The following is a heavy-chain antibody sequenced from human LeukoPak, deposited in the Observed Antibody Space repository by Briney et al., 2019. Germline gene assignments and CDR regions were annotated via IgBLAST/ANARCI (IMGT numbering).Heavy chain of an antibody. V-gene: IGHV4-61*05. Sequence: SETLSLTCTVSGGSISSSSYYWGWIRQPPGKGLEWIGYIYYSGSTNYNPSLKSRVTISVDTSKNQFSLKLSSVTAADTAVYYCAGLSESSGWRLYYYYYYMDVWGKGTTVTVSS. J-gene: IGHJ6*03. CDR2: IYYSGST. CDR3: AGLSESSGWRLYYYYYYMDV. CDR1: GGSISSSSYY. D-gene: IGHD6-19*01.